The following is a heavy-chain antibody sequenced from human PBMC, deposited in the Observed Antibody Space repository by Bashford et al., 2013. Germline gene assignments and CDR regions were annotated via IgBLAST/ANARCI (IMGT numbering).Heavy chain of an antibody. V-gene: IGHV2-5*02. CDR1: GFSLSTNGLG. Sequence: GPTLVKPTQTLTLTCSFSGFSLSTNGLGVAWIRQSPGKALEWLGFIYWDDDRRYSPSLKSRLTITKDNSKNQVVLTMYNLDPVDTGTYFCARFGGLSSFYSMDVWGQGTTVTVSS. CDR3: ARFGGLSSFYSMDV. D-gene: IGHD2/OR15-2a*01. J-gene: IGHJ6*02. CDR2: IYWDDDR.